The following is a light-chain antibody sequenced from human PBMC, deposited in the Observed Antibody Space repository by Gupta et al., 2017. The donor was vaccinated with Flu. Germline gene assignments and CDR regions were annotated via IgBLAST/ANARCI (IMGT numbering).Light chain of an antibody. CDR3: CSFAGGPYV. CDR2: DVS. Sequence: QSALTQPRSVSGSPGQSVPISCTGSSSDVGGYNYVSWYQQHPGKAPKLMIYDVSERPSGVPDRFSGSKSGSTASLTISGLQAEDEADYYCCSFAGGPYVFGTGTEVTVL. CDR1: SSDVGGYNY. J-gene: IGLJ1*01. V-gene: IGLV2-11*01.